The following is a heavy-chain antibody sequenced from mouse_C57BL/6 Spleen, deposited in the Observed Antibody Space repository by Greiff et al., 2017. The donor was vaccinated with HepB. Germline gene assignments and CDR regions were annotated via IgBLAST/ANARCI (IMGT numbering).Heavy chain of an antibody. V-gene: IGHV1-64*01. D-gene: IGHD1-1*01. CDR3: ARGATVVARAYYYAMDY. CDR2: IHPNSGST. J-gene: IGHJ4*01. Sequence: VQLQQPGAELVKPGASVKLSCKASGYTFTSYWMHWVKQRPGQGLEWIGMIHPNSGSTNYNEKFKSKATLTVDKSSSTAYMQLSSLTSEDSAVYYCARGATVVARAYYYAMDYWGQGTSVTVSS. CDR1: GYTFTSYW.